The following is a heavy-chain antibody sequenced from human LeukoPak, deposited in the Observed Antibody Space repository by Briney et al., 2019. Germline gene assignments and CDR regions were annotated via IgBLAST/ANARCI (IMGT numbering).Heavy chain of an antibody. CDR3: ARGFSPNWFDP. CDR1: GGSVSSGSYY. J-gene: IGHJ5*02. CDR2: IYYSGST. V-gene: IGHV4-61*03. Sequence: PSETLSLTCTVSGGSVSSGSYYWSWIRQPPGKGLEWVGDIYYSGSTNYNPSLKSRVTISVDTSKNHFSLKVSSVTAADTAVYYCARGFSPNWFDPWREGTLVSVSS.